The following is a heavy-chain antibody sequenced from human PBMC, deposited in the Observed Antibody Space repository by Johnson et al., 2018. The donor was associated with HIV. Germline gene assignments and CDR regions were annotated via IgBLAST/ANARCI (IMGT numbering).Heavy chain of an antibody. CDR2: ISFDGSHK. D-gene: IGHD6-19*01. CDR3: AKEASGWYHAGDAFDI. J-gene: IGHJ3*02. Sequence: QVQLVESGGGVVQPGRSLRLSCAASGFAFSNYGMHWVRQAPGKGLEWVAVISFDGSHKYYTDSVKGLSTISRDNSKNTLYLQMNSLRAEDTAVYYCAKEASGWYHAGDAFDIWGQGTMVTVSS. CDR1: GFAFSNYG. V-gene: IGHV3-30*18.